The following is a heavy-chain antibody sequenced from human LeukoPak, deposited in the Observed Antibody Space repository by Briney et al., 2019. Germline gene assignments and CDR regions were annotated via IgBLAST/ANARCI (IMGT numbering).Heavy chain of an antibody. CDR1: GFTFSSYS. CDR3: ARARVGATKGGFDY. Sequence: GSLRLSCAASGFTFSSYSMNWVRQAPGKGLEWVSSISSSSSYIYYADSVKGRFTISRDNAKNSLYLQMNSLRAEDTAVYYCARARVGATKGGFDYWGQGTLVTVSS. D-gene: IGHD1-26*01. V-gene: IGHV3-21*01. CDR2: ISSSSSYI. J-gene: IGHJ4*02.